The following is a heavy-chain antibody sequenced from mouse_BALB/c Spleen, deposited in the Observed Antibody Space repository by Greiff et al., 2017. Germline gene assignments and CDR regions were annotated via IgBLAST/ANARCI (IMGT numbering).Heavy chain of an antibody. V-gene: IGHV3-2*02. CDR1: GYSITSDYA. CDR2: ISYSGST. J-gene: IGHJ1*01. D-gene: IGHD2-1*01. Sequence: EVKLMESGPGLVKPSQSLSLTCTVTGYSITSDYAWNWIRQFPGNKLEWMGYISYSGSTSYNPSLKSRISITRDTSKNQFFLQLNSVTTEDTATYYCARWGNSRYFDVWGGGTTVTVSS. CDR3: ARWGNSRYFDV.